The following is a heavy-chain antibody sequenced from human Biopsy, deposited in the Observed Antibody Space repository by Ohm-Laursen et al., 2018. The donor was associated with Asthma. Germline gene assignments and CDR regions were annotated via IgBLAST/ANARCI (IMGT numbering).Heavy chain of an antibody. V-gene: IGHV3-30-3*01. D-gene: IGHD6-19*01. CDR1: RFTYE. Sequence: RSLRLSCAAPRFTYEMHWVRQAPGKGLEWVAVISYDGSSIYYADSVKGRFTISRDNSKSTLSLQMNSLTAEDTAVYYCAREGVAGTHIEDWGQGTLVTVSS. CDR2: ISYDGSSI. J-gene: IGHJ4*02. CDR3: AREGVAGTHIED.